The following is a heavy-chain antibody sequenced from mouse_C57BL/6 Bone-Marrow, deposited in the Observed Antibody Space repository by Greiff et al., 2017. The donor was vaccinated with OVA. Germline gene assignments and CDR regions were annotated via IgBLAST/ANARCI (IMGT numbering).Heavy chain of an antibody. CDR3: ARHVTTVVFDY. CDR1: GFTFSRYG. CDR2: ISSGGSYT. Sequence: EVQRVESGGDLVKPGGSLKLSCAASGFTFSRYGMSWVRQTPDKRLEWVATISSGGSYTYYPDSVKGRFTISRDNAKNTLYLQMSSLKSEDTAMYYCARHVTTVVFDYWGQGTTLTVSS. D-gene: IGHD1-1*01. J-gene: IGHJ2*01. V-gene: IGHV5-6*01.